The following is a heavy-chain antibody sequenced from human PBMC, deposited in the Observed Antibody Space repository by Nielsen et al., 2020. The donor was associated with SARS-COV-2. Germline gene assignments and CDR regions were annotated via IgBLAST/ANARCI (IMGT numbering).Heavy chain of an antibody. CDR1: GGSFSGYY. CDR3: ARYFWSGYYTFDP. Sequence: SETLSLTCAVYGGSFSGYYWSWIRQPPGKGLEWIGEINHSGSTNYNPSLKSRVTISVDTSKNQFSLKLSPVTAADTAVYYCARYFWSGYYTFDPWGQGTLVTVSS. D-gene: IGHD3-3*01. J-gene: IGHJ5*02. V-gene: IGHV4-34*01. CDR2: INHSGST.